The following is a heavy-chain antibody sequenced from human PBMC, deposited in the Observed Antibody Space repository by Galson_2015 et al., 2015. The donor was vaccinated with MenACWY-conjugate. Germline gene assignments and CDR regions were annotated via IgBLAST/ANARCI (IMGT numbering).Heavy chain of an antibody. CDR1: GDSVSRNSAA. V-gene: IGHV6-1*01. Sequence: CAISGDSVSRNSAAWNWIRQSPSRGLEWLGRTYHRSKWFNEYAASVKSRITINADTSKNQFSLQLNSVTPEDTAVYYCGREFYRMDVWGRGTTVTVSS. J-gene: IGHJ6*02. CDR2: TYHRSKWFN. CDR3: GREFYRMDV. D-gene: IGHD3-3*01.